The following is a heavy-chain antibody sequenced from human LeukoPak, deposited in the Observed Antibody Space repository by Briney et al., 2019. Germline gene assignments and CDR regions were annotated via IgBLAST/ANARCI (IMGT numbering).Heavy chain of an antibody. J-gene: IGHJ4*02. CDR1: GFTFSSCS. V-gene: IGHV3-7*03. Sequence: GGSLRLSCAASGFTFSSCSMSWVRQAPGKGLEWVANIKQDGSEKYYVDSVKGRFTISRDNAKNSLYLQMNSLRAEDTAVYYCARDRQYTAMDRMVSYWGQGTLVTVSS. CDR3: ARDRQYTAMDRMVSY. D-gene: IGHD5-18*01. CDR2: IKQDGSEK.